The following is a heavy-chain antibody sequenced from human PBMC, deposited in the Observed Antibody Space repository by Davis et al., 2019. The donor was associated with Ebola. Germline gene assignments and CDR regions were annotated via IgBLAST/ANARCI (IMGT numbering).Heavy chain of an antibody. Sequence: AASVKVSCKASGYTFINYAIHWVRQAPGQRLEWMGWINAGNGNTKYSQKFQGRVTITRDTSASTAYMELSSLRSEDTAVYYCARVSGWFRELGYWFDPWGQGTLVTVSS. D-gene: IGHD3-10*01. V-gene: IGHV1-3*01. CDR3: ARVSGWFRELGYWFDP. CDR1: GYTFINYA. J-gene: IGHJ5*02. CDR2: INAGNGNT.